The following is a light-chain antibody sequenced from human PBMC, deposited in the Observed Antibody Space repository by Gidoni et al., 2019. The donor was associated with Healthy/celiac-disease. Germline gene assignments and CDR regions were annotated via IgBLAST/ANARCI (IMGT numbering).Light chain of an antibody. CDR2: DDS. V-gene: IGLV2-14*01. Sequence: QSALTQPASVSGSPGQSITIPCTGTSSDVGGYNYVSWYQQQPGKAPKLMIYDDSNRPSGVSNRFSGSKSGNTASLTISGLQAEDEADYYCSSYTSSSTVVFGGGTKLTVL. CDR1: SSDVGGYNY. J-gene: IGLJ2*01. CDR3: SSYTSSSTVV.